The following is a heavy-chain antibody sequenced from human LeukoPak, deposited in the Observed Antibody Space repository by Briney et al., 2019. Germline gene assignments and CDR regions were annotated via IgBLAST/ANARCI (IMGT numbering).Heavy chain of an antibody. CDR2: IYYGGST. CDR3: ARGSPYFYDSSGYYYFGY. J-gene: IGHJ4*02. V-gene: IGHV4-59*01. CDR1: GGSISSYD. Sequence: SETLSLTCTVSGGSISSYDWSWIRQPPGKGLEWVGYIYYGGSTNYNPSLKSRVTIPLDTSKNQFSLKLSSVTAADTAVYYCARGSPYFYDSSGYYYFGYWGQGTLVTVSS. D-gene: IGHD3-22*01.